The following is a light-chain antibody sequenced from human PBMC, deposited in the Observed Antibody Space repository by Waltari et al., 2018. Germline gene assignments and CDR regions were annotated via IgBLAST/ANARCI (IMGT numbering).Light chain of an antibody. V-gene: IGLV2-14*01. CDR2: EVS. CDR3: SSYTGSSTVV. J-gene: IGLJ2*01. Sequence: SALTQPASLSGSPGQSLTISCTGTSSHVGGYNYVSCYQHHPGKAPKLVSYEVSNRPSGVSHRFCGSTSGNTASLPISGIRAEEDADYSSSSYTGSSTVVFGGGNKLTVL. CDR1: SSHVGGYNY.